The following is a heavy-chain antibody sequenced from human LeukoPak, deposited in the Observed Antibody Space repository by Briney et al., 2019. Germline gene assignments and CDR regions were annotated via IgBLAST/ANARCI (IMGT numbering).Heavy chain of an antibody. J-gene: IGHJ4*02. CDR3: ARHRGIYYDSSGYVDY. CDR2: IYPGDSDT. CDR1: GYSFTSYW. V-gene: IGHV5-51*01. Sequence: GESLKISCKGSGYSFTSYWIGWVRQMPGKGLEWMGIIYPGDSDTRYSPSFQGQVTISADKSISTAYLQWSSLKASDTAMYYCARHRGIYYDSSGYVDYWGQGTLVTVSS. D-gene: IGHD3-22*01.